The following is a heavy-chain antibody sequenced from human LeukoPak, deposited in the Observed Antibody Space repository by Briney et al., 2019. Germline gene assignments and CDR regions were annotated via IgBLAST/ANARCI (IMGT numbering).Heavy chain of an antibody. CDR2: INHSGST. Sequence: PSETLSLTCAVYGGSFSGYYWSWIRQPPGKGLEWIGEINHSGSTYYNPSLKSRVTISVDTSKNQFSLKLSSVTAADTAVYYCARHYDNLTGFFDYWGQGTLVTVSS. V-gene: IGHV4-34*01. J-gene: IGHJ4*02. CDR3: ARHYDNLTGFFDY. CDR1: GGSFSGYY. D-gene: IGHD3-9*01.